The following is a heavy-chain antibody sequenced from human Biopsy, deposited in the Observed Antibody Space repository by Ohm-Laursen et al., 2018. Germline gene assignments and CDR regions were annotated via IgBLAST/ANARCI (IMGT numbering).Heavy chain of an antibody. CDR1: GFTFGDYY. D-gene: IGHD3-10*01. CDR2: ISGSGVTK. V-gene: IGHV3-11*01. CDR3: ATDGAGSYNEN. J-gene: IGHJ4*02. Sequence: SLRLSCAASGFTFGDYYMSWILQAPGKGLEWLSYISGSGVTKMYADSVKGRFTVSRDNAKNSLYLEMSNLTVEDTAVYYCATDGAGSYNENWGQGTLVSVSS.